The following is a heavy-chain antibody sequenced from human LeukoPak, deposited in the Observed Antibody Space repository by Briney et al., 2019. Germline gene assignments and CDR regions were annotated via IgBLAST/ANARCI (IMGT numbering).Heavy chain of an antibody. D-gene: IGHD6-19*01. CDR1: GFTFSSYS. CDR3: ARDKSSGCPFDY. Sequence: PGGSLRLSCAASGFTFSSYSMNWVRQAPGKGLEWVSSISSSSSYIYYADSVKGRFTISRDNSKNTLYLQMNSLRAEDTAVYYCARDKSSGCPFDYWGQGTLVTVSS. V-gene: IGHV3-21*01. J-gene: IGHJ4*02. CDR2: ISSSSSYI.